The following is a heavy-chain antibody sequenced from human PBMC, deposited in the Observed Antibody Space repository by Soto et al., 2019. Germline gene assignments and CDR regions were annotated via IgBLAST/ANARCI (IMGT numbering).Heavy chain of an antibody. CDR1: AYSFTTYH. CDR2: INPDADAT. CDR3: ARGDIVLVPASEGNWFDP. D-gene: IGHD2-2*01. V-gene: IGHV1-46*01. J-gene: IGHJ5*02. Sequence: ASVKVSCKASAYSFTTYHIHWVRQAPGQGLEWMGLINPDADATNYAQRFQGRLRLTRDTSTSTVYMELRSLRFDDTAVYYCARGDIVLVPASEGNWFDPWGQGTLVTVSS.